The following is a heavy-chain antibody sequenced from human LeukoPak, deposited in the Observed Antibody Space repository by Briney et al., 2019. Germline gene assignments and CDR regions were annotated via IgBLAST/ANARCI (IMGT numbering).Heavy chain of an antibody. J-gene: IGHJ3*02. D-gene: IGHD5-12*01. CDR2: ISYDGSNK. CDR3: ARGRYSGYDFAPYDAFDI. CDR1: GFTFSSYA. Sequence: GGSLRLSCAASGFTFSSYAMHWVRQAPGKGLEWVAVISYDGSNKYYADSVKGRFTISRDNSKNTLYLQMNSLRAEDTAVYYCARGRYSGYDFAPYDAFDIWGQGTMVTVSS. V-gene: IGHV3-30*04.